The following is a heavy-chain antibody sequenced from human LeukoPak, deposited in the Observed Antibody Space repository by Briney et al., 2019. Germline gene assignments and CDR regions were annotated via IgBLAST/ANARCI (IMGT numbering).Heavy chain of an antibody. Sequence: ASVKVSCKASGYTFTGYYMHWVRQAPGQGLEWMGIINPSGGSTSYAQKFQGRVTVTRDTSTSTVYMELSSLRSEDTAVYYCARGLAAARGAFDIWGQGTMVTVSS. CDR3: ARGLAAARGAFDI. CDR2: INPSGGST. D-gene: IGHD6-13*01. CDR1: GYTFTGYY. V-gene: IGHV1-46*01. J-gene: IGHJ3*02.